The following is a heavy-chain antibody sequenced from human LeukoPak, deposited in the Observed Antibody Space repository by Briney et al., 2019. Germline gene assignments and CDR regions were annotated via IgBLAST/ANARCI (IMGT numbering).Heavy chain of an antibody. D-gene: IGHD3-3*01. J-gene: IGHJ4*02. V-gene: IGHV3-53*01. CDR1: GFTFSSNY. CDR3: ARLYYDFWSGYFFDY. Sequence: GGSLRLSCAASGFTFSSNYMSWVRQAPGKGLEWVSVIYSSDSTYYADSVKGRFTISRDNSKNTLYLQMNSLGAEDTAMYYCARLYYDFWSGYFFDYWGQGTLVTVSS. CDR2: IYSSDST.